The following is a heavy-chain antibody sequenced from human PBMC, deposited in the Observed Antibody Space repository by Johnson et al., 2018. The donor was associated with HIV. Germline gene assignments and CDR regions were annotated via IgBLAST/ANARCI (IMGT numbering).Heavy chain of an antibody. Sequence: EVQVVESGGGLVQPGGSLRLSCAASGFTFSSYWMSWVRQAPGKGLEWVANIKQDGSEKYYVDSVKGRFTISRDNSKNTLYLQMNSLKTEDTAMYYCAKAEGATSAFDIWGQGTMVTVSS. CDR3: AKAEGATSAFDI. D-gene: IGHD1-26*01. V-gene: IGHV3-7*02. CDR1: GFTFSSYW. CDR2: IKQDGSEK. J-gene: IGHJ3*02.